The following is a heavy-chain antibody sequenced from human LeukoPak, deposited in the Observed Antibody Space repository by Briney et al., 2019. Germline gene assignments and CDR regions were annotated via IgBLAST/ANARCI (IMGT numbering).Heavy chain of an antibody. D-gene: IGHD5/OR15-5a*01. V-gene: IGHV4-34*01. Sequence: TASETLSLTCAVYGGSFSGYYWSWIRQPPGKGLEWIGEINHSGSTNYNPSLKSRVTISVDTSKNQFSPKLSSVTAADTAVYYCAGGLVYVKYNWFDPWGQGTLVTVSS. CDR3: AGGLVYVKYNWFDP. CDR2: INHSGST. CDR1: GGSFSGYY. J-gene: IGHJ5*02.